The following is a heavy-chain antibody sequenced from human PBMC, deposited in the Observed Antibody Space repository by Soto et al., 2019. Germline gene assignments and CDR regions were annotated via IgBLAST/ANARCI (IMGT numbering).Heavy chain of an antibody. J-gene: IGHJ6*03. V-gene: IGHV1-8*01. Sequence: ASVKVSCKASGYTFTSYDINWVRQATGQGLEWMGWMNPNSGNTGYAQKFQGRVTMTRNTSISTAYMELSSLRSEDTAVYYCARVSLEWLFLSYYYHYMDVWGKGTTVTVSS. D-gene: IGHD3-3*01. CDR2: MNPNSGNT. CDR1: GYTFTSYD. CDR3: ARVSLEWLFLSYYYHYMDV.